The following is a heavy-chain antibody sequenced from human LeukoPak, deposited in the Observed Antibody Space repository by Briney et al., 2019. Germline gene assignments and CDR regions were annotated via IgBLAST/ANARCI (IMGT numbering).Heavy chain of an antibody. J-gene: IGHJ4*02. CDR1: GGTFSSYA. D-gene: IGHD2-15*01. CDR2: IIPIFGTA. CDR3: ARSEGYCSGGSCYYFDY. V-gene: IGHV1-69*13. Sequence: GASVKVSCKASGGTFSSYAISWVRQAPGRGLEWMGGIIPIFGTANYAQKFQGRVTITADESTSTAYMELSSLRSEDTAVYYCARSEGYCSGGSCYYFDYWGQGTLVTVSS.